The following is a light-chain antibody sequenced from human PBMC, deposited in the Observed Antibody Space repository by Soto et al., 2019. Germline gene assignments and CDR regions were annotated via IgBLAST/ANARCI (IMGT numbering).Light chain of an antibody. J-gene: IGKJ1*01. CDR1: QSVSTW. CDR2: DAS. Sequence: DIPMTQSPSTLSASVGDRVTITCRASQSVSTWFAWYQQKPGKAPQLLIYDASSLESGVPSRFSGSGSGTEFTLTISSLQPDDFATYYCQQYNTYSLWTFGQGTKVEIK. V-gene: IGKV1-5*01. CDR3: QQYNTYSLWT.